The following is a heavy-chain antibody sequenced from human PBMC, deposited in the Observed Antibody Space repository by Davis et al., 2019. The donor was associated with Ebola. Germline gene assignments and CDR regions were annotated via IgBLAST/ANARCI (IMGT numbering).Heavy chain of an antibody. CDR3: ARDYGSGSPDY. J-gene: IGHJ4*02. Sequence: QKLQGRVTMTTDTSTSTAYMELRSLRSDDTAVYYCARDYGSGSPDYWGQGTLVTVSS. V-gene: IGHV1-18*01. D-gene: IGHD3-10*01.